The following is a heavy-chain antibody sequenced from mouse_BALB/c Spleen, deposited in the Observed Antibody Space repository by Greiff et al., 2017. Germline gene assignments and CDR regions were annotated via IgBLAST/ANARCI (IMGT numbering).Heavy chain of an antibody. CDR2: INPGSGGT. V-gene: IGHV1-54*01. CDR3: ARMGNYGFDY. D-gene: IGHD2-1*01. Sequence: QVQLKQSGAELVRPGTSVKVSCKASGYAFTNYLIEWVKQRPGQGLEWIGVINPGSGGTNYNEKFKGKATLTADKSSSTAYMQLSSLTSDDSAVYFCARMGNYGFDYWGQGTTLTVSS. CDR1: GYAFTNYL. J-gene: IGHJ2*01.